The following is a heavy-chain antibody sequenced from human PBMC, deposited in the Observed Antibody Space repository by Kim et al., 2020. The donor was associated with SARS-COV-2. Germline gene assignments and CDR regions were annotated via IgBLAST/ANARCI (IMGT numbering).Heavy chain of an antibody. D-gene: IGHD3-16*01. J-gene: IGHJ1*01. Sequence: GGSLRLSCATSGFSLSNYWMHWVRQAPGKGLVWVSRINGDGTNTDYADSVRGRFTISKDNAKNTLYLQMNSRRGEDTAVYFCARNLWGRDGWHPVCRGQGALVTVSS. CDR2: INGDGTNT. CDR1: GFSLSNYW. V-gene: IGHV3-74*01. CDR3: ARNLWGRDGWHPVC.